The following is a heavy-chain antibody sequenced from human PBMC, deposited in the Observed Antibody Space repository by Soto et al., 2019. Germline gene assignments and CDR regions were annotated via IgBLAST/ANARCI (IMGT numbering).Heavy chain of an antibody. CDR3: ARDDYHLYYYYYMDV. V-gene: IGHV3-23*01. CDR1: GFTFSSYA. D-gene: IGHD4-17*01. Sequence: PGGSLRLSCAASGFTFSSYAMSWVRQAPGKGLEWVSAISGSGGSTYYADSVKGRFTISRDNAKNSLYLQMNSLRAEDTAVYYCARDDYHLYYYYYMDVWGKGTTVTVSS. J-gene: IGHJ6*03. CDR2: ISGSGGST.